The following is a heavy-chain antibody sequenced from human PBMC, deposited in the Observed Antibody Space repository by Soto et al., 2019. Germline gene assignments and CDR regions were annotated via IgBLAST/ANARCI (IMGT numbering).Heavy chain of an antibody. Sequence: QVQLVQSGAEVKKPGSSVKVSCKDSGGTFSSYTISWVRQAPGQWLEWMGRIIPILGIANYAQKFQGRVTLTEDKSTSTAYMELSSLRSEDTAVYYCARTGTTQMGEAFDIWGQGTMVTVSS. V-gene: IGHV1-69*02. J-gene: IGHJ3*02. CDR2: IIPILGIA. CDR1: GGTFSSYT. CDR3: ARTGTTQMGEAFDI. D-gene: IGHD4-17*01.